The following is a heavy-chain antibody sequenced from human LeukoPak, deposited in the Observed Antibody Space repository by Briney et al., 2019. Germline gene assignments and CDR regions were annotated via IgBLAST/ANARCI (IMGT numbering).Heavy chain of an antibody. D-gene: IGHD3-16*02. Sequence: SETLSLTCAVYGGSFSGYYWSWIRQPPGKGLEWIGEINHSGSTNYNPSLKSRVTISVDTSKNQFSLKLSSVTAADTAVYYCARGREGYDYVWGSYRSPPYFDYWGQGTLVTVSS. CDR1: GGSFSGYY. J-gene: IGHJ4*02. V-gene: IGHV4-34*01. CDR3: ARGREGYDYVWGSYRSPPYFDY. CDR2: INHSGST.